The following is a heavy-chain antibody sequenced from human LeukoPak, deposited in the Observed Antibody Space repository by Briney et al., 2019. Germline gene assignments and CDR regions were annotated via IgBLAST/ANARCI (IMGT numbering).Heavy chain of an antibody. Sequence: GGSLRLSCAASGFTFSSYSMNWVRQAPGKGLEWVSSISSSSSYIYYADSVKGRFTISRDNAKNSLYLQMNSLRAEDTAVYYCARGGTIFGVVTLFDYWGQGTLVTVSS. CDR1: GFTFSSYS. J-gene: IGHJ4*02. CDR2: ISSSSSYI. D-gene: IGHD3-3*01. V-gene: IGHV3-21*01. CDR3: ARGGTIFGVVTLFDY.